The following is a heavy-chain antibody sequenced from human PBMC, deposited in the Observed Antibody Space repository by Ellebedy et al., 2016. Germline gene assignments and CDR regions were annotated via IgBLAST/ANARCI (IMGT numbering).Heavy chain of an antibody. V-gene: IGHV3-23*01. CDR1: GLTFSTYA. J-gene: IGHJ2*01. CDR2: ISGSGGNI. Sequence: GESLKISXAASGLTFSTYAMTWVRQAPGKGLEWVSAISGSGGNIYYADSVKGRFTISRDNSKNTVSLQMSSLRADDTAVYYCAKDLGSVILGHIDLWGRGTLVTVPS. CDR3: AKDLGSVILGHIDL. D-gene: IGHD7-27*01.